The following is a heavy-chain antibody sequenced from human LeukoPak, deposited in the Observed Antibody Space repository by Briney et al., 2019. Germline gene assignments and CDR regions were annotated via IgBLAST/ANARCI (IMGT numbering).Heavy chain of an antibody. CDR2: MNPSSGFT. Sequence: GASVKVSCKAPGYTFTTNYIHWVRQAPGQGLEWMGIMNPSSGFTKYAQKFQGRVTMTRDMATSTVYMELSSLRSEDTAVYYCAREYMIVVPILGYWGQGTLVTVSS. V-gene: IGHV1-46*01. D-gene: IGHD3-22*01. J-gene: IGHJ4*02. CDR3: AREYMIVVPILGY. CDR1: GYTFTTNY.